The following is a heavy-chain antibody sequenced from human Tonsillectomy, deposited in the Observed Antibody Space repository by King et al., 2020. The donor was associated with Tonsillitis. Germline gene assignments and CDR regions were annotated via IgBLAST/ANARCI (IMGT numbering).Heavy chain of an antibody. V-gene: IGHV4-39*01. Sequence: QLQESGPGLVKPSETLSLTCIVSGGSISSSSYYWGWIRQPPGKGLEWIGTIYYSGSTYYNPSLKSRVTISVDTSRNQFSLRLSSVTAADTALYYCARGYDTRADRWFDPWGQGTLVTVSS. CDR1: GGSISSSSYY. J-gene: IGHJ5*02. D-gene: IGHD3-9*01. CDR2: IYYSGST. CDR3: ARGYDTRADRWFDP.